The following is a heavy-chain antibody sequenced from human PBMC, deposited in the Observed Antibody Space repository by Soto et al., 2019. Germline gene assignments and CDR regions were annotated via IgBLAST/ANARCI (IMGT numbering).Heavy chain of an antibody. Sequence: QVQLVQSGAEEKKPGSSVKVSCKASGGTFSSYAISWVRQAPGQGLEWIGGIIPIFGTANYAQKFQGRVTITADESTSTAYMELSSLRSEDTAVYYCARVAGGNFELGYYYYGIDVWCQGTTVTVSS. CDR3: ARVAGGNFELGYYYYGIDV. V-gene: IGHV1-69*01. D-gene: IGHD2-21*02. CDR2: IIPIFGTA. J-gene: IGHJ6*01. CDR1: GGTFSSYA.